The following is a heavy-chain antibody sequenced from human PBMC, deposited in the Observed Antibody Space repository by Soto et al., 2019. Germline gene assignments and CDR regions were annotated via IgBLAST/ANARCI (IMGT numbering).Heavy chain of an antibody. J-gene: IGHJ4*02. Sequence: QVQLVQSGAEVKKPGASVKVSCTTSGYTFTLFGITWVRQAPGQGVEWMGWISPYNGDTKYAEKLEGRVTLTTDTSADTAYMELTSLTSDDTAEYYCARGGQYRYFDYWGQGTLVTVSS. CDR1: GYTFTLFG. CDR2: ISPYNGDT. D-gene: IGHD2-2*02. CDR3: ARGGQYRYFDY. V-gene: IGHV1-18*01.